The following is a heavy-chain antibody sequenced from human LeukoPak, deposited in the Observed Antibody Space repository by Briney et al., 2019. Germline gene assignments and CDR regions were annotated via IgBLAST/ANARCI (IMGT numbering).Heavy chain of an antibody. CDR3: VGPDSQFDC. J-gene: IGHJ4*02. Sequence: GGSLRLSCAASGFTFSDQSMNWVRQALGKGLEWVSSISSNNLHIFYADSVKGRFTISRDNAKNSLYLQMNNLRAEDTAVYYCVGPDSQFDCWGQGTLVTVSS. CDR1: GFTFSDQS. CDR2: ISSNNLHI. D-gene: IGHD3-10*01. V-gene: IGHV3-21*01.